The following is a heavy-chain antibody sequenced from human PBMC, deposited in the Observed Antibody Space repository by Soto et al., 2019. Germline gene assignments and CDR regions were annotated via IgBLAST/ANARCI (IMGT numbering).Heavy chain of an antibody. D-gene: IGHD6-13*01. V-gene: IGHV5-51*01. CDR2: IYPGDSDT. J-gene: IGHJ6*02. CDR1: GYSFTSYW. Sequence: GDSLKISCKGSGYSFTSYWIGWVRQMPGKGLEWMGIIYPGDSDTRYSPSFQGQVTISADKSISTAYLQWSSLKASDTAMYYCARHAPPYSTSWYGMDVWGQGTTVTGSS. CDR3: ARHAPPYSTSWYGMDV.